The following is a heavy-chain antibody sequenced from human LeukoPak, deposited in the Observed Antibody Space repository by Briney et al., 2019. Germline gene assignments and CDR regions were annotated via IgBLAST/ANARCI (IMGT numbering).Heavy chain of an antibody. CDR1: GGSITTTNF. CDR3: ASEYSSSNWFDP. CDR2: IYYSGST. Sequence: SGTLSLTCGVSGGSITTTNFWSWVRQHPGKGLEWIGYIYYSGSTYYNPSLKSRVTISVDTSKNQFSLKLSSVTAADTAVYYCASEYSSSNWFDPWGQGTLVTVSS. D-gene: IGHD6-6*01. V-gene: IGHV4-31*11. J-gene: IGHJ5*02.